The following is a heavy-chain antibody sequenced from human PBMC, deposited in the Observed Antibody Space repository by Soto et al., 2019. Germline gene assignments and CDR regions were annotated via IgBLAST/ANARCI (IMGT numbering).Heavy chain of an antibody. CDR2: ISGSGGST. Sequence: GGSLRLSCAASGFTFSSYAMSWVRQAPGNGLEWVSAISGSGGSTYYADSVKGRFTISRDNSKNTLYLQMNSLRAEDTAVYYCAKDPRIAARPRYFDYWGQGTLVTVSS. CDR3: AKDPRIAARPRYFDY. CDR1: GFTFSSYA. D-gene: IGHD6-6*01. V-gene: IGHV3-23*01. J-gene: IGHJ4*02.